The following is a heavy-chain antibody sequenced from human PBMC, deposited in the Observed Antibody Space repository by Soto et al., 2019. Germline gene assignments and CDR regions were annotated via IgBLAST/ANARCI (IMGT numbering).Heavy chain of an antibody. D-gene: IGHD7-27*01. CDR2: MSPNSGNT. CDR3: ARGPPNWGFDS. CDR1: GYTFTSHE. J-gene: IGHJ5*01. V-gene: IGHV1-8*01. Sequence: QVQLVQPGVEVKKPGASVKVSCKASGYTFTSHEINWVRQATGQGLEWMGWMSPNSGNTGYAQKFQGRVTMTRSTSISTAYMELSSLTSEDTAVYYCARGPPNWGFDSWGQGTLVIVSS.